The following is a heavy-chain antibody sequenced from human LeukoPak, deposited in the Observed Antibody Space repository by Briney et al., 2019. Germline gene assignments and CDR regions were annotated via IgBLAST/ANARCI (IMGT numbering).Heavy chain of an antibody. CDR3: ARGMTTVTTQIDY. CDR1: GYSISSGYY. J-gene: IGHJ4*02. D-gene: IGHD4-17*01. Sequence: SETLSLTCTVSGYSISSGYYWGWIRQPPGKGLEWIGSIYHSGSTYYNPSLKSRVTISVDTSKNQFSLKLSSVTAADTAVYYCARGMTTVTTQIDYWGQGTLVTVSS. CDR2: IYHSGST. V-gene: IGHV4-38-2*02.